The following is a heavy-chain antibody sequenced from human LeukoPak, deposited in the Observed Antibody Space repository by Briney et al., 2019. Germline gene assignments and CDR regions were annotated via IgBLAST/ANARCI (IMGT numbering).Heavy chain of an antibody. J-gene: IGHJ4*02. CDR2: IYSTGST. D-gene: IGHD1-26*01. CDR1: GFIVSSKY. V-gene: IGHV3-66*01. CDR3: ARGRSGSTLNYFDY. Sequence: GGSLRLSCAASGFIVSSKYMSWVRQAPGKGLEWVSVIYSTGSTYYTDSVKGRFTISRDTFNNTLYLQMNSLRAEDTAVYYCARGRSGSTLNYFDYWGQGTLVTVSS.